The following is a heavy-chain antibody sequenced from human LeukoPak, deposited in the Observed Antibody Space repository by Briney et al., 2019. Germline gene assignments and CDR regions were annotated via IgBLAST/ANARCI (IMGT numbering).Heavy chain of an antibody. CDR2: IYTSGST. D-gene: IGHD2-2*01. V-gene: IGHV4-4*07. Sequence: SETLSLPCTVSGGSISNYYWNWIRQPAGKGLEWIGRIYTSGSTEYNPSLKSRVTMSVDTSKNQFSLKLTSVTAADTAVYYCARGPPYCSTTNCYYMDVWGKGTTVTVS. CDR3: ARGPPYCSTTNCYYMDV. J-gene: IGHJ6*03. CDR1: GGSISNYY.